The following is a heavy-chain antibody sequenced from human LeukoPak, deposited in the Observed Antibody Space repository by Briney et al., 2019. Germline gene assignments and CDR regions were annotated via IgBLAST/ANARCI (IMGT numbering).Heavy chain of an antibody. J-gene: IGHJ5*02. CDR2: INHSGSP. CDR1: GGSFSGYY. CDR3: ARAPTKVTIFGVVIIGRPNWFDP. Sequence: SETLSLTCAVYGGSFSGYYWSWIRQPPGKGLEWIGEINHSGSPNYNPSLKSRVTISVDTSKNQFSLKLSSVTAADTAVYYCARAPTKVTIFGVVIIGRPNWFDPWGQGTLVTVSS. V-gene: IGHV4-34*01. D-gene: IGHD3-3*01.